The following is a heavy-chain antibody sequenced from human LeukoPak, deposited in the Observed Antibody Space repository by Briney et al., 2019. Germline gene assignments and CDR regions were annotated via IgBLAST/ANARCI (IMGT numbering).Heavy chain of an antibody. Sequence: ASVKVSCKASGYTFTSYDINWERQATGQGLEWMGWMNPNSGNTGYAQKFQGRVTMTRNTSISTAYMELSSLRSEDTAVYYCAAPHKLSSGWYGVWGQGTLVTVSS. CDR3: AAPHKLSSGWYGV. CDR1: GYTFTSYD. D-gene: IGHD6-19*01. J-gene: IGHJ4*02. CDR2: MNPNSGNT. V-gene: IGHV1-8*01.